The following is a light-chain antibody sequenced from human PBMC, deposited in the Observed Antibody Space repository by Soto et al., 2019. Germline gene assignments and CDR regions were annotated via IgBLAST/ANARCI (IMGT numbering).Light chain of an antibody. CDR2: DAS. J-gene: IGKJ5*01. CDR3: QQYADSPLT. Sequence: EIVLAQSPGTLSLSPGQRVTLSCRASQSVGNNYLAWYQQKPGQAPRLLIYDASTRATGIPDRFTGSGSGTDCSLTISRLEPEDFAVFYCQQYADSPLTFGQGTRLEIQ. CDR1: QSVGNNY. V-gene: IGKV3-20*01.